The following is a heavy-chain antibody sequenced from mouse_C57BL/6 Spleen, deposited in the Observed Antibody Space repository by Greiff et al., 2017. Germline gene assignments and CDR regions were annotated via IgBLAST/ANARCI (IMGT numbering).Heavy chain of an antibody. J-gene: IGHJ3*01. Sequence: EVQRVESGAELVKPGASVKLSCTASGFNIKDYYMHWVKQRTEQGLEWIGRIDPEDGETKYAPKFQGKATITADTSSNTAYLQLSSLTSEDTAVYYCAYYYGRPPFAYWGQGTLVTVSA. CDR2: IDPEDGET. V-gene: IGHV14-2*01. CDR3: AYYYGRPPFAY. D-gene: IGHD1-1*01. CDR1: GFNIKDYY.